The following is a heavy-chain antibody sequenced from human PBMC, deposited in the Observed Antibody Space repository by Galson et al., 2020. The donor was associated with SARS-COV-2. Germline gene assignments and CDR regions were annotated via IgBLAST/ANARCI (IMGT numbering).Heavy chain of an antibody. D-gene: IGHD1-7*01. J-gene: IGHJ4*02. CDR2: FDPEDGET. CDR3: ATSYAFITVTTLRAYFDY. V-gene: IGHV1-24*01. CDR1: GYTLTELS. Sequence: ASVKVSCKVSGYTLTELSMHWVRQAPGKGLEWMGGFDPEDGETIYAQKFQGRVTMTEDTSTDTAYMELSSLRSEDTAVYYCATSYAFITVTTLRAYFDYWGQGTLVTVSS.